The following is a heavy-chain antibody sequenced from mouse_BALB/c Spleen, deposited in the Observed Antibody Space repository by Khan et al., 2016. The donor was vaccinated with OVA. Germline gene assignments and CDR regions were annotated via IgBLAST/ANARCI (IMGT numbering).Heavy chain of an antibody. D-gene: IGHD1-1*01. CDR3: ARKHGSDFDY. CDR1: GYSFTGYF. Sequence: VQLQQSGPELVKPGASVKISCKASGYSFTGYFMNWVMQSHGKSLEWIGRINPHIGETLYNQKFKGKATLTVDESPRTAHMELRSLASEDSAVYYCARKHGSDFDYWGQGTTLTVSS. J-gene: IGHJ2*01. V-gene: IGHV1-20*02. CDR2: INPHIGET.